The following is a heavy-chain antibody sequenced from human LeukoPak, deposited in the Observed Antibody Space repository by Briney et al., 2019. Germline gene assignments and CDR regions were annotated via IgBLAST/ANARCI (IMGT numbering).Heavy chain of an antibody. D-gene: IGHD2-2*01. Sequence: ASVKVSCKASGGTFSSYAISWVRQAPGQGLEWMGGIIPIFGTANYAQKFQGRVTITTDESTSTAYMELSSLRSEDTAVYYCARGPEYQLLFLGFDYWGQGTLVTVSS. CDR3: ARGPEYQLLFLGFDY. CDR1: GGTFSSYA. V-gene: IGHV1-69*05. J-gene: IGHJ4*02. CDR2: IIPIFGTA.